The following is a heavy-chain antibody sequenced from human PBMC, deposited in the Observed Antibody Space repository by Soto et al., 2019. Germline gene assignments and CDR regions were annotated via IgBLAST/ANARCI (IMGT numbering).Heavy chain of an antibody. CDR2: MNPDSGDT. V-gene: IGHV1-8*01. Sequence: QVQLVQSGSEVKKPGASVKVSCEASGYPFSAFDINWVRQAGGPGLEWMGWMNPDSGDTAFAQRFRDRTHMTRATSISTAYMDLSRLTSDDTAVYFCVRQPGGVATPGDDYWGQGPLVTVSS. CDR1: GYPFSAFD. D-gene: IGHD2-15*01. J-gene: IGHJ4*02. CDR3: VRQPGGVATPGDDY.